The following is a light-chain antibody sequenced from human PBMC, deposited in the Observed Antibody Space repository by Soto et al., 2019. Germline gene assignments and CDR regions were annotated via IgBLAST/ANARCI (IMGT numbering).Light chain of an antibody. V-gene: IGKV3-20*01. CDR1: QSVSSSY. J-gene: IGKJ1*01. CDR3: HQRQSWPRT. CDR2: GAS. Sequence: EIVLTQSPGTLSLSPGDRATLSCRTSQSVSSSYLAWYQQKPGQAPRLLIYGASRRATGIPDRFSGSGSGTDFTLTISDVQPEDFAVYYCHQRQSWPRTFGQGTKVDIK.